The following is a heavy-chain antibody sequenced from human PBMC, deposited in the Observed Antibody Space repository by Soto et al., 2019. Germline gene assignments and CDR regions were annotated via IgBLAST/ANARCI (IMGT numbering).Heavy chain of an antibody. CDR1: GGSISSYY. D-gene: IGHD5-18*01. J-gene: IGHJ4*02. V-gene: IGHV4-59*01. Sequence: PSETLSLTCTFSGGSISSYYWSSIRQPPGKGLEWIGYIYYSGSTNYNPSLKSRVTISVDTSKNQFSLKLSSVTAADTAVYYCASGRGYSYGSFDYWGQGTLVTVSS. CDR2: IYYSGST. CDR3: ASGRGYSYGSFDY.